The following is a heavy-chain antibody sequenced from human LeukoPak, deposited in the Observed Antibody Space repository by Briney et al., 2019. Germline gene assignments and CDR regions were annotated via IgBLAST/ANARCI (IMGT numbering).Heavy chain of an antibody. V-gene: IGHV1-2*02. CDR2: INPNSGGT. CDR1: GYTFTGYY. D-gene: IGHD6-13*01. CDR3: ARDPTTSSWYYGGRFDP. J-gene: IGHJ5*02. Sequence: ASVKVSCKASGYTFTGYYMHWVRQAPGQGLEWMGWINPNSGGTNYAQKFQGRVTMTRDTSISTAYMELSRLRSDDTAVYYCARDPTTSSWYYGGRFDPWGQGTLVTVSS.